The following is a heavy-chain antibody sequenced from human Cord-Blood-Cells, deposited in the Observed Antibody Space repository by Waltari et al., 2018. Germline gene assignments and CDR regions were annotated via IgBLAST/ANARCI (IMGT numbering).Heavy chain of an antibody. CDR3: ARHRDLAWYFDY. CDR2: IFYSGST. V-gene: IGHV4-39*01. D-gene: IGHD2-21*02. J-gene: IGHJ4*02. CDR1: GGSISSSCYY. Sequence: QLQLQESGPGLVKPSETLSITCTVSGGSISSSCYYWGWIRQPPGKVLEWIGSIFYSGSTYYNPSHKLPVTISVDTCKNQFDLRLSSVTAADTAVYYCARHRDLAWYFDYWRQETLVTVSS.